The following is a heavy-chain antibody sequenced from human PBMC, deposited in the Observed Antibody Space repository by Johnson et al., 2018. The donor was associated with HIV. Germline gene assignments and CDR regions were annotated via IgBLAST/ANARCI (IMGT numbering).Heavy chain of an antibody. Sequence: QVQLVESGGGVVQPGRSLRLSCAASGFTFSSYGMYWVRQAPGKGLEWVAVIWYDGSNKYYADSVKGRFTISRDNSKNTLYLQMNSLRAGDTAVYYCAKGGSAVAVAFDIWGQGTMVTVSS. J-gene: IGHJ3*02. CDR1: GFTFSSYG. CDR2: IWYDGSNK. CDR3: AKGGSAVAVAFDI. D-gene: IGHD6-19*01. V-gene: IGHV3-33*06.